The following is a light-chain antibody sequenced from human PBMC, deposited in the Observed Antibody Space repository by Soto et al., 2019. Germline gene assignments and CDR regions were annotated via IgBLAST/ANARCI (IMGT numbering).Light chain of an antibody. CDR3: QQYYSYWT. V-gene: IGKV1-5*01. Sequence: DFQMTQSPSTLSASVGDRVTITCRASQTIRSRLAWFQQKPGKAPKLLIYDASSLESGVPQRFSGSGSGTEFTLTISSLQTDDFSTYYCQQYYSYWTFGQGTKVE. CDR1: QTIRSR. CDR2: DAS. J-gene: IGKJ1*01.